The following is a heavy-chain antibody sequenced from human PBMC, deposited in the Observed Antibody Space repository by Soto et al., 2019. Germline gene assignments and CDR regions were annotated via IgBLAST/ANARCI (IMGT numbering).Heavy chain of an antibody. CDR2: INPSTSHI. J-gene: IGHJ3*01. D-gene: IGHD2-15*01. CDR1: GFTFSSYH. Sequence: EVQLVESGGGLVMPGGSLRLSCAASGFTFSSYHMNWVRQAPGKGLEWVSSINPSTSHIYYADSVRGRFTISRDNPKNSLYLQMNNLRTEDAAVYYCARGYCGGGGCYLRRDAFDVLGQGTMVTVSS. CDR3: ARGYCGGGGCYLRRDAFDV. V-gene: IGHV3-21*01.